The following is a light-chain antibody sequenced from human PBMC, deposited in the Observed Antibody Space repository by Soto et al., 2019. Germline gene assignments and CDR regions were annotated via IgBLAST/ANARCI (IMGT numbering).Light chain of an antibody. J-gene: IGKJ1*01. CDR3: QQYGSAPWT. V-gene: IGKV3-20*01. CDR2: GAS. Sequence: ESVLTQSPGTLSLSPGERATLSCRASQSVSSSYLAWYQQKPGQAPRLLIYGASSRATGIPDRFSGSGSGTDFTLTISSLEPEDFAVYYCQQYGSAPWTFGQGTQVEIK. CDR1: QSVSSSY.